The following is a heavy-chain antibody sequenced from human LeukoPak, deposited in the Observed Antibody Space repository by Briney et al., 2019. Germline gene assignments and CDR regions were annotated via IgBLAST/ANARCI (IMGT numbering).Heavy chain of an antibody. CDR2: INHRENA. D-gene: IGHD4-17*01. CDR3: ARGEDYGDSFDY. CDR1: GGSFSGYY. Sequence: SETLSLTCAVSGGSFSGYYWSWIRQPPGKGLEWIGEINHRENANYNPPLKRRVTVSADTSKNQFSLRLRSVTAADTAVYYCARGEDYGDSFDYWGQGTLVTASS. V-gene: IGHV4-34*01. J-gene: IGHJ4*02.